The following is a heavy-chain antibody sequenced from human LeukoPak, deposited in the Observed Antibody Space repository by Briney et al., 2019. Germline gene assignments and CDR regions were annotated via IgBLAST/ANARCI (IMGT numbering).Heavy chain of an antibody. CDR1: GGSFSGYY. D-gene: IGHD3-16*01. CDR3: AREGDGLGY. V-gene: IGHV4-34*01. J-gene: IGHJ4*02. Sequence: SETLSLTCAVYGGSFSGYYWSWIRQPPGKGLEWIGEINHSGSTNYNPSLKSQVTISVDTSKNQFPLKLSSVTAADTAVYYCAREGDGLGYWGQGTLVTVSS. CDR2: INHSGST.